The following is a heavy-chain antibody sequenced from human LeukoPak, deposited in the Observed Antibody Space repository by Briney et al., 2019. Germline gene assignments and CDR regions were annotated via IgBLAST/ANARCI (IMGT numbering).Heavy chain of an antibody. Sequence: GGSLRLSCTVSGSTFSHDAMNWVRQAPGKGLEWVSYISSSGSTIYYADSVKGRFTISRDNAKNSLYLQMNSLRAEDTAVYYCAELGITMIGGVWGKGTTVTISS. J-gene: IGHJ6*04. D-gene: IGHD3-10*02. CDR3: AELGITMIGGV. CDR2: ISSSGSTI. CDR1: GSTFSHDA. V-gene: IGHV3-48*03.